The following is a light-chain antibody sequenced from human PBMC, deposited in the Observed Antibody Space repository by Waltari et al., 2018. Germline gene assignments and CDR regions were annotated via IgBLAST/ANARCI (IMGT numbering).Light chain of an antibody. CDR1: SFNIGSNP. Sequence: QSVLTQPPSASGTLGQRVAISCSGSSFNIGSNPVNWYQQLPRTAPKLLIYNNNPRPSGVPDRFSGSKSGTSASLAISGLQSEDESDYYCAVWDDSLNGVVFGGGTKLTVL. J-gene: IGLJ2*01. CDR2: NNN. V-gene: IGLV1-44*01. CDR3: AVWDDSLNGVV.